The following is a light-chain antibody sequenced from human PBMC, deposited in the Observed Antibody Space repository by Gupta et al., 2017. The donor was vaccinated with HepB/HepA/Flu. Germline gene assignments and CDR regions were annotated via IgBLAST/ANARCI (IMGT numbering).Light chain of an antibody. Sequence: DIQMTQSPSSLSASVGDRVTITCRASQSISSNLNWYQQKPGKAPKLLIYAASSLKSGVPSRFSGSGSGTDFTLTISSLQPEDFATYYCQQIYSTPLTFGQGTKVEAK. CDR2: AAS. CDR3: QQIYSTPLT. CDR1: QSISSN. V-gene: IGKV1-39*01. J-gene: IGKJ1*01.